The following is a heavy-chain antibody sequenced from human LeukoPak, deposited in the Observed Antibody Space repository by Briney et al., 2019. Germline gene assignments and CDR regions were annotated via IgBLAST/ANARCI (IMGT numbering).Heavy chain of an antibody. D-gene: IGHD3-10*01. CDR2: IKSDGSST. CDR3: ARGDGVIMKN. CDR1: GDSW. V-gene: IGHV3-74*01. Sequence: GGSLRLSCAGSGDSWMHWVREVPGKGLVWVSRIKSDGSSTSYADSVKGRFNISNDNAENTLYLQMNSLRAEDTAVYYCARGDGVIMKNWGQGTLVTVSS. J-gene: IGHJ4*02.